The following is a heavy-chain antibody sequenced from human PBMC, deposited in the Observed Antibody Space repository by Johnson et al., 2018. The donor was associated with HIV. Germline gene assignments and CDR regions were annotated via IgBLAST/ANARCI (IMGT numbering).Heavy chain of an antibody. CDR2: IKQDGSEK. CDR1: GFTFSSYG. D-gene: IGHD3-10*01. J-gene: IGHJ3*02. V-gene: IGHV3-30*18. Sequence: QVQLLESGGGVVQPGRSLRLSCAASGFTFSSYGMHWVRQAPGKGLEWVANIKQDGSEKYYVDSVKGRITISRDNSKKTLSLQMNSLRPEDTAVYYCAKSSSATYYGDAFDMWGQGTMVTVSS. CDR3: AKSSSATYYGDAFDM.